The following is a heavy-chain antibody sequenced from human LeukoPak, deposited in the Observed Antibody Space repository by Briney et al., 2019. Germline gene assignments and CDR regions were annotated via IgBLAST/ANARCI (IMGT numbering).Heavy chain of an antibody. CDR1: GFTFSDYH. CDR3: ARESSVETQNAFDI. J-gene: IGHJ3*02. D-gene: IGHD6-6*01. CDR2: ISSSGSTI. Sequence: GGSLRLSCAASGFTFSDYHMSWIRQAPGKGLEWVSYISSSGSTIYYADSVKGRFTISRDNAKNSLYLQMNSLRAEDTAVYYCARESSVETQNAFDIWGQGTMVTVSS. V-gene: IGHV3-11*04.